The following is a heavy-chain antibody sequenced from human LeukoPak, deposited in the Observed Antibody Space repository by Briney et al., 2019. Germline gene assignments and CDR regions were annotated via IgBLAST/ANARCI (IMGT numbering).Heavy chain of an antibody. J-gene: IGHJ4*02. CDR1: GGSISSYY. CDR2: IYYGGST. D-gene: IGHD1-26*01. Sequence: SETLSLTCTVSGGSISSYYWSWIRQPPGKGLEWIGYIYYGGSTNYNPSLKGRVTISVDTSKNQFSLKLSSVTAADTAVYYCARSSLMVGATLFDYWGQGTLVTVSS. V-gene: IGHV4-59*08. CDR3: ARSSLMVGATLFDY.